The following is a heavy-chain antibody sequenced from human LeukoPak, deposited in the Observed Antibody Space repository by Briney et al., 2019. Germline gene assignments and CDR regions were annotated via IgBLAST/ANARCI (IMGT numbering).Heavy chain of an antibody. CDR2: IYYSGST. V-gene: IGHV4-59*01. Sequence: SETLSLTCTVSGGSISSYYWSWIRQPPGKGLGWIGYIYYSGSTNYNPSLKSRVTISVDTPKNQFSLKLSSVTAADTAVYYCAREEIRSWFDPWGQGTLVTVSS. D-gene: IGHD5-24*01. J-gene: IGHJ5*02. CDR1: GGSISSYY. CDR3: AREEIRSWFDP.